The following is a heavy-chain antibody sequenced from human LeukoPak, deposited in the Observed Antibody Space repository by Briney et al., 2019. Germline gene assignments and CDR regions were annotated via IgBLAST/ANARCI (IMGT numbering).Heavy chain of an antibody. CDR2: MNPNSGNT. V-gene: IGHV1-8*01. CDR1: GYTFTSYD. Sequence: ASVKVSCKASGYTFTSYDINWVRQATGQGLEWMGWMNPNSGNTGYAQKFQGRVTMTRNTSISTAYMELSSLRSEDTAVYYCARDLEYCSGGSCYYFDYWGQGTLVTVSS. CDR3: ARDLEYCSGGSCYYFDY. D-gene: IGHD2-15*01. J-gene: IGHJ4*02.